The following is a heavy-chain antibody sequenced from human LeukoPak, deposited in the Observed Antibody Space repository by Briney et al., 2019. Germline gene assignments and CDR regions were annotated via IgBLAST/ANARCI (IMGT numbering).Heavy chain of an antibody. CDR1: GFSFSSYA. J-gene: IGHJ5*02. CDR3: AKDPPYDFWSGYQPNWLDP. CDR2: ISGSGGST. V-gene: IGHV3-23*01. D-gene: IGHD3-3*01. Sequence: GGSLRLSCAASGFSFSSYAMSWVRQAPGKGLEWVSTISGSGGSTYYADSVKGRFTISRDNSKNTLYLQMNSLRAEDTAVYYCAKDPPYDFWSGYQPNWLDPWGQGTLVTVSS.